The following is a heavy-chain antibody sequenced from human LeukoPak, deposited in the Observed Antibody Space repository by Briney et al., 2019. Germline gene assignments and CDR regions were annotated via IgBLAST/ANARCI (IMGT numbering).Heavy chain of an antibody. J-gene: IGHJ4*02. CDR2: IYHSGST. V-gene: IGHV4-59*01. D-gene: IGHD6-19*01. CDR3: ARLAYSSGWLDY. Sequence: SETLSLTCTVSGGSISSYYWTWIRQPPGKGLEWIGYIYHSGSTNYNPFLKSRVTISADTSKNQFSLKLSSVTAADTAVYYCARLAYSSGWLDYWGQGTLVTVSS. CDR1: GGSISSYY.